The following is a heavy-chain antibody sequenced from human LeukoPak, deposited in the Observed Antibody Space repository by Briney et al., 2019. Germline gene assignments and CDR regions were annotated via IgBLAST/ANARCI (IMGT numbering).Heavy chain of an antibody. J-gene: IGHJ4*02. CDR2: TYTSGSI. CDR1: GGSISSYY. CDR3: VRGGYYYGPSD. V-gene: IGHV4-4*07. D-gene: IGHD3-10*01. Sequence: SETLSLTCTVSGGSISSYYWSWIRQPAGKGLEWIGRTYTSGSINYNPSLKSRVTMSVDTSKNQFSLKLRSVTAADTAVYYCVRGGYYYGPSDWGQGTLVTVSS.